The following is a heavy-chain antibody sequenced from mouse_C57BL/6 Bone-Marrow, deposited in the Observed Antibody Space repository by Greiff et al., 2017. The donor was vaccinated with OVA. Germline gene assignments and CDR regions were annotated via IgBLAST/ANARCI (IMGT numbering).Heavy chain of an antibody. J-gene: IGHJ2*01. CDR2: IYPGSGST. Sequence: QVQLQQPGAELVKPGASVQMSCKASGYTFTSYWITWVKQRPGQGLEWIGDIYPGSGSTNYTEKFKSKATLTVDTSSSTAYMQLSSLTAEDSAVYYCAREVDYWGQGTTLTVSS. CDR1: GYTFTSYW. V-gene: IGHV1-55*01. CDR3: AREVDY.